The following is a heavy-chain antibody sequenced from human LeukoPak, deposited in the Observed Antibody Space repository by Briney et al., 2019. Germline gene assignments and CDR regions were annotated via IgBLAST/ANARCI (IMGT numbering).Heavy chain of an antibody. J-gene: IGHJ4*02. V-gene: IGHV1-2*02. D-gene: IGHD3-10*01. CDR2: INPNSGGT. CDR3: ARGPYYYGSGSYFVDH. Sequence: ASVKVSCKASGYTFTGYYMHWVRQAPGQGLEWMGWINPNSGGTNYAQKFQGRVIMTRDTSISTAYMELSRLRSDDTAVYYCARGPYYYGSGSYFVDHWGQGTLVTVSS. CDR1: GYTFTGYY.